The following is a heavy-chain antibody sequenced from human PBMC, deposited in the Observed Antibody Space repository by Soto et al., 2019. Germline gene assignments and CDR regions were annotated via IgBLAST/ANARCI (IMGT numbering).Heavy chain of an antibody. J-gene: IGHJ6*02. V-gene: IGHV5-51*01. CDR3: ARVPAALYYYYGMDV. D-gene: IGHD2-2*01. Sequence: PGESLKISCKGSGYSFTSYWIGWVRQMPGKGLEWMGIIYPGDSDTRYSPSFQGQVTISADKSISTAYLQWSSQKASDTAMYYWARVPAALYYYYGMDVWGQGTTVTVPS. CDR1: GYSFTSYW. CDR2: IYPGDSDT.